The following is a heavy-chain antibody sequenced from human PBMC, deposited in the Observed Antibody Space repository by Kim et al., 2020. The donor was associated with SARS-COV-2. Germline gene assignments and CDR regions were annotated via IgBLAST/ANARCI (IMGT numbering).Heavy chain of an antibody. J-gene: IGHJ6*02. D-gene: IGHD3-22*01. CDR2: IIPIFGTA. Sequence: SVKVSCKASGGTFSSYAISWVRQAPGQGLEWMGGIIPIFGTANYAQKFQGRVTITADESTSTAYMELSSLRSEDTAVYYCARGQTPINYYDSSGYYYVYYYYGMDVWGQGTTVTVSS. CDR1: GGTFSSYA. V-gene: IGHV1-69*13. CDR3: ARGQTPINYYDSSGYYYVYYYYGMDV.